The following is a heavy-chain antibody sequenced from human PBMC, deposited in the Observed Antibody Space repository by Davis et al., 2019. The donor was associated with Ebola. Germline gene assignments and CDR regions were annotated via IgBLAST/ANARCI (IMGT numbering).Heavy chain of an antibody. J-gene: IGHJ4*02. Sequence: SETLSLTCTVSGGPISSYYWSWIRQPPGKGLEWIGYIYYSGSTNYNPSLKSRVTISVDTSKHQFYLKLSSVTAADTAVYYCARHGFAFHFDYWGQGTLVTVSS. CDR2: IYYSGST. CDR3: ARHGFAFHFDY. V-gene: IGHV4-59*08. D-gene: IGHD3-3*02. CDR1: GGPISSYY.